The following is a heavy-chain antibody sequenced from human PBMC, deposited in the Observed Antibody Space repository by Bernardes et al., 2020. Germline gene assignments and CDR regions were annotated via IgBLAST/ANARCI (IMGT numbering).Heavy chain of an antibody. V-gene: IGHV4-34*01. CDR3: ARGLVLPVY. D-gene: IGHD1-7*01. J-gene: IGHJ4*02. Sequence: SETLSLTCAVYGGSFRGYYWSWIRQPPGKGLEWIGEINHSGSTNYNPSLKSRVTISVDTSKNQFSLKLSSVTAADTAVYYCARGLVLPVYWGQGTLVTVSS. CDR2: INHSGST. CDR1: GGSFRGYY.